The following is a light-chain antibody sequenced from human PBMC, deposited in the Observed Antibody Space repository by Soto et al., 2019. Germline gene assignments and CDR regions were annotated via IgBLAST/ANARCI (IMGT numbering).Light chain of an antibody. Sequence: QSALTQPASVSGSPGQSITVSCTGTSSDVGGFNYVSWYQQHPGKAPKLIIHDVSNRPSGVSNRFSGSKSGNTASLTISGLQAEDEADYYCSSYRRSNPLAVFGTGTKLTVL. CDR1: SSDVGGFNY. J-gene: IGLJ1*01. CDR3: SSYRRSNPLAV. CDR2: DVS. V-gene: IGLV2-14*01.